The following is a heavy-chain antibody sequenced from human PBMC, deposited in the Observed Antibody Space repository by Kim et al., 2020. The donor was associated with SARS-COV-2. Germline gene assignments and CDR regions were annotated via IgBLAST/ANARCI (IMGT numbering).Heavy chain of an antibody. D-gene: IGHD1-26*01. CDR3: LKGGWGWSWDC. CDR1: GFTFTGHA. J-gene: IGHJ4*02. Sequence: GGSLRLSCTTSGFTFTGHAMSWVRQAPGKGLEWVSSIDGSDGTTYYVDSVKGRFSISRDDSKNTLYLHMSALRADDTATYYCLKGGWGWSWDCWVQGTL. CDR2: IDGSDGTT. V-gene: IGHV3-23*01.